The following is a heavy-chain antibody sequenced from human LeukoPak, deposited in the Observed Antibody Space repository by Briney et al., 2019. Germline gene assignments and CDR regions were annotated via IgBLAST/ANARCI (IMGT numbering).Heavy chain of an antibody. CDR1: GGSISSYY. CDR2: IYYSGGT. CDR3: ARDKRAYYSYMDV. J-gene: IGHJ6*03. V-gene: IGHV4-59*01. Sequence: SETLSLTCTVSGGSISSYYWSWIRQPPGKGLEWSGYIYYSGGTNYNPSLKSRVTISVDTSKNQFSLKLSSVTAADTAVYYCARDKRAYYSYMDVWGKGTTVTVSS.